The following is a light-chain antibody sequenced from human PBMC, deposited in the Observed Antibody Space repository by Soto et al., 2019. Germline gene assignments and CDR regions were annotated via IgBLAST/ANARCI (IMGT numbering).Light chain of an antibody. CDR1: QSVSSN. CDR2: GAS. Sequence: IVRTPSPSTLSVSPGERATLSCRASQSVSSNLAWYQQKPGQAPRLLIYGASTRATGIPARFSGSGSGTEFTLTISSLQSDDFATYYCQHYNSYSEAFGQGTKVDI. CDR3: QHYNSYSEA. J-gene: IGKJ1*01. V-gene: IGKV3-15*01.